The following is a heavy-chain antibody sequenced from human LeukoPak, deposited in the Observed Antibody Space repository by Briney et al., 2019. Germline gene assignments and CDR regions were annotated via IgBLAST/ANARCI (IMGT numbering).Heavy chain of an antibody. J-gene: IGHJ4*02. CDR3: ARGYDYVWGSYPLDY. CDR1: GGSISSYY. D-gene: IGHD3-16*02. Sequence: SETLSLTCTASGGSISSYYWSWIRQPPGKGLEWIGYIYYSGSTNYSPSLRSRVTISVDTSKNQFSLKLSSVTAADTAVYYCARGYDYVWGSYPLDYWGQGTLVTVSS. CDR2: IYYSGST. V-gene: IGHV4-59*01.